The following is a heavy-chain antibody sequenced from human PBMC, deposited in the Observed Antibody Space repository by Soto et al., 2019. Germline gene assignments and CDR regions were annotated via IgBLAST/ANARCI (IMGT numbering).Heavy chain of an antibody. CDR3: ARGAYYYDSSGLSS. D-gene: IGHD3-22*01. V-gene: IGHV3-48*01. CDR1: GFTFSSYS. Sequence: EVQLVESGGGLVQPGGSLRLSCAASGFTFSSYSMNWVRQAPGKGLGWVSYISSSSSTIYYADSVKGRFTISRDNAKNSLYLQMNSLRAEDTAVYYCARGAYYYDSSGLSSWGQGTLVTVSS. J-gene: IGHJ5*02. CDR2: ISSSSSTI.